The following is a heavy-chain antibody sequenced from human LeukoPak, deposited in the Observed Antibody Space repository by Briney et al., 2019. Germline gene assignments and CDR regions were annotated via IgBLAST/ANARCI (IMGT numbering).Heavy chain of an antibody. CDR3: AREGNWKFDP. D-gene: IGHD1-20*01. V-gene: IGHV4-39*07. CDR2: IYYSGST. CDR1: GGSISSSTYF. Sequence: SETLSLTCTVSGGSISSSTYFWGWIRQPPGKGLEWIGTIYYSGSTYYNPSLKSRVTISVDSSKNQFSLRLSSVTAADTAVYYCAREGNWKFDPWGQGTLVTVSS. J-gene: IGHJ5*02.